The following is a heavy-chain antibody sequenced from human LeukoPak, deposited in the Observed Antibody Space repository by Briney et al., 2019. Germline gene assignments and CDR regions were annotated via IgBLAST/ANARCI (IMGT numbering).Heavy chain of an antibody. D-gene: IGHD2-21*02. CDR1: GFSFSSCW. CDR3: ARVTAGRGFDI. CDR2: IKEDGSDK. J-gene: IGHJ3*02. V-gene: IGHV3-7*02. Sequence: GGSLRLSCTASGFSFSSCWMSWVRQAPGKGPELVASIKEDGSDKHYVASVKGRFTISRDNAKNMLYLQMNSLSAEDTAVYYCARVTAGRGFDIWGQGTLVTVSS.